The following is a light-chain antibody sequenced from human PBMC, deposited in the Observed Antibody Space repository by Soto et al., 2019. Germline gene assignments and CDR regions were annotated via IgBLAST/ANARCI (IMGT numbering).Light chain of an antibody. J-gene: IGKJ1*01. V-gene: IGKV3-15*01. CDR2: GAA. Sequence: EIVVTQSPATLSASPGERATLSCRASQSIDTDLAWYQQKPGQAPRLLIFGAATRTTGIPARFSGSGSGTEFALTISSLQSEDFAVYYCQQYNNWPRTFGQGTKVDIK. CDR1: QSIDTD. CDR3: QQYNNWPRT.